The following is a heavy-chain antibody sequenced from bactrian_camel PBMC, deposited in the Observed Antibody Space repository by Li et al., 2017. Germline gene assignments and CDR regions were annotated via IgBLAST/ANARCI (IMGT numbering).Heavy chain of an antibody. CDR3: ASSSAVCTDRMIYQVWMFNY. J-gene: IGHJ4*01. CDR1: EYTYTDWC. Sequence: VQLVESGGGSVQAGGSLRLSCAVSEYTYTDWCMAWFRQAPGKEREGVAAITRGGDSTCYADSVKGRFAISRDNAEKTIYLQMNSLKPEDTAMYYCASSSAVCTDRMIYQVWMFNYWGQGTQVTVS. D-gene: IGHD3*01. CDR2: ITRGGDST. V-gene: IGHV3S40*01.